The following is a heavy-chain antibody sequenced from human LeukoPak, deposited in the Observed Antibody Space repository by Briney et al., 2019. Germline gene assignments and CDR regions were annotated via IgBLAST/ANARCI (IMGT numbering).Heavy chain of an antibody. Sequence: SETLSLTCTVSGGSISSGGYYWSWIRQHPGKGLEWIGYIYYSGSTYYNPSLKSRVTISVDTSKNQFSLKLSSVTAADTAVYYCAREVRYYYDSSGYYYFDYWGQGTLVTVSS. CDR3: AREVRYYYDSSGYYYFDY. J-gene: IGHJ4*02. D-gene: IGHD3-22*01. CDR2: IYYSGST. V-gene: IGHV4-31*03. CDR1: GGSISSGGYY.